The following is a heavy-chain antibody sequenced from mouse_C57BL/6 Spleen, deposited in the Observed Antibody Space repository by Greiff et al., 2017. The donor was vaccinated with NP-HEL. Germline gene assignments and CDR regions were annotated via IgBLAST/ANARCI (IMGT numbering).Heavy chain of an antibody. D-gene: IGHD1-1*01. V-gene: IGHV1-52*01. Sequence: QVQLQQPGAELVRPGSPVKLSCKASGYTFTSYWMHWVKQRPIQGLEWIGNIDPSDSETHYNQKFKDKATLTVDKSSSTDYMQLSSLTSEDSAVYYCARDGYYYGSSYWYFDVWGTGTTVTVSS. CDR3: ARDGYYYGSSYWYFDV. J-gene: IGHJ1*03. CDR1: GYTFTSYW. CDR2: IDPSDSET.